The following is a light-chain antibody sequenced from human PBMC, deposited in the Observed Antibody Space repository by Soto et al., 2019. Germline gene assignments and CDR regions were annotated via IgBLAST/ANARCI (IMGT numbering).Light chain of an antibody. Sequence: EIVMTQSPATLSVSPGDKATLSCRASQSVDSSIAWYQQKPGQAPRLLIYGASTRATGIPARFSGSGSGTEFTLTISSLQSEDFATYYCQQYNTYSTFGQGTRLEIK. CDR2: GAS. CDR1: QSVDSS. V-gene: IGKV3D-15*01. J-gene: IGKJ5*01. CDR3: QQYNTYST.